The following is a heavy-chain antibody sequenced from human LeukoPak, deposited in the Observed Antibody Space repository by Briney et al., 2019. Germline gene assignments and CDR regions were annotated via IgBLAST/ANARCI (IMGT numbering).Heavy chain of an antibody. J-gene: IGHJ4*02. CDR3: AREGYYGSGSPPSLYFDY. Sequence: GGSLRLSCAATGFTFSNYAMSWVRQAPGKGLEWAAVTSSDLNVKLYADSVKGRFTISRDNSRSTLYLQMNSLRPEDTAIYYCAREGYYGSGSPPSLYFDYWGQGTLVTVSS. CDR1: GFTFSNYA. CDR2: TSSDLNVK. V-gene: IGHV3-30*03. D-gene: IGHD3-10*01.